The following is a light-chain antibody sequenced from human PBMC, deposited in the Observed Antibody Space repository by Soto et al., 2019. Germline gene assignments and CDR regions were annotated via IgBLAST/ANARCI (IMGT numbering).Light chain of an antibody. CDR1: QSVNTN. CDR3: QQYYYRPFT. CDR2: GAS. Sequence: EIVMTQSPSTLSASPGERATLSCRASQSVNTNLAWYQQKPGQAPSLLIYGASIRASGIPARFSGSGSGTEFTLTISSLQSEDFAGYYCQQYYYRPFTFGGGTKVEIK. J-gene: IGKJ4*01. V-gene: IGKV3-15*01.